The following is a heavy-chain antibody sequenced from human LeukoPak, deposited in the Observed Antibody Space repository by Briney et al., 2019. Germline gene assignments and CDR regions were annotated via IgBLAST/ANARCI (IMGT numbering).Heavy chain of an antibody. CDR1: GGTFSSYA. J-gene: IGHJ1*01. CDR3: ARDLAARPGLGNFQH. Sequence: GASGKVSCKASGGTFSSYAISWVRQAPGQGLEWMGGIIPIFGTANYAQKFQGRVAITADESTSTAYMELSSLRSEDTAVYYCARDLAARPGLGNFQHWGQGTLVTVSS. V-gene: IGHV1-69*01. CDR2: IIPIFGTA. D-gene: IGHD6-6*01.